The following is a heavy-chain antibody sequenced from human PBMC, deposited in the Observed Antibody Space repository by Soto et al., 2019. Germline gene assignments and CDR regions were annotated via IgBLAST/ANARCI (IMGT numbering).Heavy chain of an antibody. Sequence: VGSLILSFAVSGFNVRSYWMSWVRQAPGKGLEWVASIKEDGSEIYYLQSVRGRFAISRDSAGNALQLAMNYLSAEDTATYFCARDIGFDYVNWGQGTLVTVSS. CDR1: GFNVRSYW. CDR2: IKEDGSEI. D-gene: IGHD3-16*01. V-gene: IGHV3-7*01. CDR3: ARDIGFDYVN. J-gene: IGHJ4*02.